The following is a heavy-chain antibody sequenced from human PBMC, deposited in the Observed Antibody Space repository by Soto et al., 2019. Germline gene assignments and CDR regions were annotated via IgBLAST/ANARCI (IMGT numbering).Heavy chain of an antibody. CDR1: GGSISSSY. D-gene: IGHD3-3*01. V-gene: IGHV4-59*08. CDR3: ARLQSYYDFWNYYYYMDV. J-gene: IGHJ6*03. CDR2: IYYSGST. Sequence: PSETLSLTCTVSGGSISSSYWSWIRQPPGKGLEWIGYIYYSGSTNYNPSLKSRVTISVDTSKNQFSLKLSSVTAADTAVYYCARLQSYYDFWNYYYYMDVWGKGTTVTVS.